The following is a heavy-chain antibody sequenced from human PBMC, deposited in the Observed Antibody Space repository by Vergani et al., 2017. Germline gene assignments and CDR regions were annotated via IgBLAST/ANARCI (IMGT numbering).Heavy chain of an antibody. Sequence: QVQLVPSGAEVKKPGASVKVSCKASGYTFTSYYMHWVRQAPGQGLEWMGIINPSGGSTSYAQKFQDRVTMTADTSTNTAYMELRSLRSDDTAVYFCARVAPSNSEVTPTAFDVWGQGTMVTVSS. CDR3: ARVAPSNSEVTPTAFDV. D-gene: IGHD1-1*01. CDR1: GYTFTSYY. J-gene: IGHJ3*01. V-gene: IGHV1-46*01. CDR2: INPSGGST.